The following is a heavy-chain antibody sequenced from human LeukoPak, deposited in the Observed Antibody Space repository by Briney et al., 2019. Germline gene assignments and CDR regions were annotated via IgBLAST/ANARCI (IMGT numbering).Heavy chain of an antibody. V-gene: IGHV3-48*03. D-gene: IGHD2-21*02. CDR1: GFTFSSYE. J-gene: IGHJ6*03. CDR3: ARGGAAYCGGDCYYYYYYSMDV. Sequence: GGSLRLSCAASGFTFSSYEMNWVRQAPGKGLEWVSYISSSGSTKYYADSVKGRFTISRDNAKNSLYLQMNSLRAEDTAVYYCARGGAAYCGGDCYYYYYYSMDVWGKGTTVTVSS. CDR2: ISSSGSTK.